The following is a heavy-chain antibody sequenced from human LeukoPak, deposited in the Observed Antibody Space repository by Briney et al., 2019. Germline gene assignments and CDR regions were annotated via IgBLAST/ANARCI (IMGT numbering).Heavy chain of an antibody. J-gene: IGHJ6*02. CDR2: IIPIFGTA. CDR1: GGTFSSYA. D-gene: IGHD6-13*01. V-gene: IGHV1-69*01. Sequence: GASVKVSCKASGGTFSSYAISWVRQAPGQGLEWMGGIIPIFGTANYAQKFQGRVTITADESTSTAYMELSSPRSEDTAVYYCARGSRIPAALAMDVWGRGTTVTVSS. CDR3: ARGSRIPAALAMDV.